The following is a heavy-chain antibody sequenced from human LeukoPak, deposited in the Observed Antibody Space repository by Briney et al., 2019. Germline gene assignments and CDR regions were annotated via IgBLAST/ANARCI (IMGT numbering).Heavy chain of an antibody. J-gene: IGHJ4*02. D-gene: IGHD3-16*02. Sequence: SVKVSCKASGGTFSSYAIGWVRQAPGQGLEWMGGIIPIFGTANYAQKFQGRVTITTDESTSTAYMELSSLRSKDTAVYYCARGLRLGELSSPGYWGQGTLVTVSS. CDR3: ARGLRLGELSSPGY. CDR2: IIPIFGTA. CDR1: GGTFSSYA. V-gene: IGHV1-69*05.